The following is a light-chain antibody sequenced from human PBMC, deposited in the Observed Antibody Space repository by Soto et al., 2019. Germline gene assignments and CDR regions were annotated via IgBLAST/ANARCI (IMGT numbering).Light chain of an antibody. CDR2: GAS. CDR1: QTVRYVY. V-gene: IGKV3-20*01. J-gene: IGKJ1*01. CDR3: QQYGSSPRT. Sequence: EIVLTQSPGTLALSPGERATLSCRASQTVRYVYLAWYQQKPGQAPRLLIYGASTRATGTPDRFSGSGAGTDFTLTVTRLEPEDFAVYYCQQYGSSPRTFCQGPKVEIK.